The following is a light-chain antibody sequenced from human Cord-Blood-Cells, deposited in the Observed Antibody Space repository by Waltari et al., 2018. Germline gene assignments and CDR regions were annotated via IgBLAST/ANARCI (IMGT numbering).Light chain of an antibody. CDR1: QSVSSN. J-gene: IGKJ1*01. V-gene: IGKV3-15*01. CDR2: GAS. CDR3: QQYNNWPRT. Sequence: EIVMTQSPATLSVSPGERATLSCRASQSVSSNLAWYQQKPGQPPRLLIYGASTRATGIPARFSGSGSGTECTLTISSLQSEDFAVYYCQQYNNWPRTFGQGTKVEIK.